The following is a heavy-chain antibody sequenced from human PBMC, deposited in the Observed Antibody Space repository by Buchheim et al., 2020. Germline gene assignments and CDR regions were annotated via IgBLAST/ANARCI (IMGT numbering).Heavy chain of an antibody. Sequence: EVQLLESGGGLVQPGGSLRLSCAASGFTFYTYAMNWVRQAPGKGLEWVSAIDGSGSSTYYAHSVQGRFTIFRDNSKNMLYLQMNSLRAEDTAIYYCAKSQHQAWLDWYFDIWGRGTL. CDR3: AKSQHQAWLDWYFDI. J-gene: IGHJ2*01. CDR2: IDGSGSST. D-gene: IGHD6-19*01. CDR1: GFTFYTYA. V-gene: IGHV3-23*01.